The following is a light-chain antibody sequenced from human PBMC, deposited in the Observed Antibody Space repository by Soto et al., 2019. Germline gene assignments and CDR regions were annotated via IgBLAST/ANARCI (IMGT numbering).Light chain of an antibody. Sequence: DIQMTQSPSSLSASVGDRVTITCRASQSISSYLNWYQQKPGKAPKLLIYAASSLQSGVPSRFSGSGSGTDFTLTISSLQPEDFDTYYCQQSYSTAWTFGQGTKVEIK. CDR2: AAS. CDR3: QQSYSTAWT. J-gene: IGKJ1*01. CDR1: QSISSY. V-gene: IGKV1-39*01.